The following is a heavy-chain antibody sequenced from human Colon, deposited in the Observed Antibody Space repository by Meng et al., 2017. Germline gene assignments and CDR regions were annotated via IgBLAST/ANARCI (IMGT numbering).Heavy chain of an antibody. J-gene: IGHJ4*02. D-gene: IGHD5-18*01. CDR2: ITAHSGST. CDR1: GDPFTNYG. V-gene: IGHV1-18*01. CDR3: ARGQKYSFGTYFFDS. Sequence: ASVKVSCKASGDPFTNYGISWVRQAPGQGLEWMGWITAHSGSTNYAQKFQGRVIITTDTSTNTAYMELRSLRSDDSAVYYCARGQKYSFGTYFFDSWGQGTLVTVSS.